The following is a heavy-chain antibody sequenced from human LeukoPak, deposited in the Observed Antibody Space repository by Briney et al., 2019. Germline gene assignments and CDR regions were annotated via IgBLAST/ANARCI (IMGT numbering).Heavy chain of an antibody. Sequence: GGSLRLSCAASGFTFSSYWMSWVRQAPGKGLEWVANIKQDGSEKYYVDSVKGRFTISRDNAKNSLYLQMNSLRAEDTAVYYCARHDYGDYVPLGYWGQGTLVTVSS. CDR1: GFTFSSYW. CDR3: ARHDYGDYVPLGY. V-gene: IGHV3-7*01. D-gene: IGHD4-17*01. CDR2: IKQDGSEK. J-gene: IGHJ4*02.